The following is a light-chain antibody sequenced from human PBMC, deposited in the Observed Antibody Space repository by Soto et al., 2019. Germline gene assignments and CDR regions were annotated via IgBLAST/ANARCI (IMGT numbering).Light chain of an antibody. CDR3: HQYNNFWT. CDR2: GAS. V-gene: IGKV3D-15*01. CDR1: QSVSSR. Sequence: ELVMTQSPATLSVSAGERVTLSCRASQSVSSRVAWYHQKPGQSPRLLIYGASTRATGIPARFSGSGSGTEFTLTISSLQSEDFGLYYCHQYNNFWTFGQGTKVDI. J-gene: IGKJ1*01.